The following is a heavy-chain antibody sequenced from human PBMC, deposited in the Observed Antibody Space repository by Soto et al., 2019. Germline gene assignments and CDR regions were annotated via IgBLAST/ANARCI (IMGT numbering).Heavy chain of an antibody. D-gene: IGHD3-22*01. CDR3: PRDIEDMVVVVNSADGGFDI. CDR2: ISAYNGNT. Sequence: QVQLVQSGAEVKKPGASVKVSCKASGYTFTSYGISWVRQAPGQGLEWMGWISAYNGNTNCAQKLQGRVTMTTDTARSTAYMELRSLRSDDTVVYYCPRDIEDMVVVVNSADGGFDIWGQGTMVTVSS. V-gene: IGHV1-18*01. J-gene: IGHJ3*02. CDR1: GYTFTSYG.